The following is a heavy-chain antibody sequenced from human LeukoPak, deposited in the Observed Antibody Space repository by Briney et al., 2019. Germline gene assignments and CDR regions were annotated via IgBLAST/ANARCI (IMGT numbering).Heavy chain of an antibody. V-gene: IGHV1-2*02. D-gene: IGHD6-13*01. J-gene: IGHJ5*02. CDR1: GYTFTGYY. CDR2: INPNSGGT. Sequence: ASVKVSCKASGYTFTGYYMHWVRQAPGQGLEWMGWINPNSGGTSYAQNFQGRATMTRDTSISTAYMELSSLRSDDTAVYYCARDRDRAAADTWFDPWGQGTLVTVSS. CDR3: ARDRDRAAADTWFDP.